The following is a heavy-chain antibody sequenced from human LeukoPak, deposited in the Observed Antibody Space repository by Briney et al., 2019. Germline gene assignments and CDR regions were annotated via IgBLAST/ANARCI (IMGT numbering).Heavy chain of an antibody. J-gene: IGHJ6*04. CDR2: ISYDGSNK. V-gene: IGHV3-30*04. Sequence: GGSLRLSFAASAFTFSDYAMHWVRQAPGRGLEWVAVISYDGSNKYYAESVKGRITISRDNSKNTLYLQMNSLRAEDTAVYYCARSSVAGTGDAWGKGTTVTVSS. CDR3: ARSSVAGTGDA. D-gene: IGHD6-19*01. CDR1: AFTFSDYA.